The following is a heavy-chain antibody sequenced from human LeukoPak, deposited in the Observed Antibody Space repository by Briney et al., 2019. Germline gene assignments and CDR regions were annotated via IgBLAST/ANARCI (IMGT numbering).Heavy chain of an antibody. V-gene: IGHV3-23*01. CDR2: IRGNTGTT. Sequence: GGSLRLSCAASGFIFSNYAMIWVRQAPGKGLEWVSSIRGNTGTTYYADSVKGRFTFSRDNSKNTLYLQMNSLRADDTAVYYCAKGTLGYCSGGICYYFDNWGQGTLVTVSS. D-gene: IGHD2-15*01. CDR3: AKGTLGYCSGGICYYFDN. J-gene: IGHJ4*02. CDR1: GFIFSNYA.